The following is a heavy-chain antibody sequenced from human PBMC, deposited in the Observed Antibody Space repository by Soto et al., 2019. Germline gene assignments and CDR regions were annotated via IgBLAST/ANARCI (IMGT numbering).Heavy chain of an antibody. V-gene: IGHV4-34*01. CDR1: GGSFSGYY. CDR2: INHSGST. Sequence: SETLSLTCAVYGGSFSGYYWSWIRQPPGKGLEWIGEINHSGSTNYNPSLKSRVTISVDTSKNQFSLKLSSVTAADTAVYYCARGGRRGMTIFGVALWWFDPWGQGTLVTVSS. J-gene: IGHJ5*02. CDR3: ARGGRRGMTIFGVALWWFDP. D-gene: IGHD3-3*01.